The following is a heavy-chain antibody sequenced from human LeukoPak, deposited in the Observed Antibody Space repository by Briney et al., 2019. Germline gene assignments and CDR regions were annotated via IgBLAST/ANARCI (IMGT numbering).Heavy chain of an antibody. V-gene: IGHV3-30*18. CDR2: ISYDGSNK. CDR3: AKDLYDSSGYWSGLPYYFDY. CDR1: GFTFSSYG. Sequence: PGGSLRLSCAASGFTFSSYGMHWARQAPGKGLEWVAVISYDGSNKYYADSVKGRFTISRDNSKNTLYLQMNSLRAEDTAVYYCAKDLYDSSGYWSGLPYYFDYWGQGTLVTVSS. J-gene: IGHJ4*02. D-gene: IGHD3-22*01.